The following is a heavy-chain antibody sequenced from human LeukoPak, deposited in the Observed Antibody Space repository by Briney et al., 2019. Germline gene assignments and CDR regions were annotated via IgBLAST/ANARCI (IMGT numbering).Heavy chain of an antibody. D-gene: IGHD4-17*01. CDR2: IYSGGTT. CDR1: GFTVTSNY. CDR3: ASKLTSGY. Sequence: GGSLRLSCVVSGFTVTSNYMSWVRQAPGKGLEWGSVIYSGGTTNYADSVKGRFTVYRDNSKNTLYLQMNSLRAEETAVYYCASKLTSGYWGQGTLVTVSS. V-gene: IGHV3-66*01. J-gene: IGHJ4*02.